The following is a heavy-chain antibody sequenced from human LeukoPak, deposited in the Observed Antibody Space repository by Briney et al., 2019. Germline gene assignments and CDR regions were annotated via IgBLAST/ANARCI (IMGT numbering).Heavy chain of an antibody. CDR1: GFTFSSYS. J-gene: IGHJ4*02. Sequence: GSLRLSCGASGFTFSSYSMNWVRQAPGKGLEWVSSISSSSSCIYYADSVKGRFTITRDNAKNSLYLQMNSLRAEDTAVYYCARDEGGEYYYGSGSYNYWGEGTLVTVSS. CDR3: ARDEGGEYYYGSGSYNY. CDR2: ISSSSSCI. D-gene: IGHD3-10*01. V-gene: IGHV3-21*01.